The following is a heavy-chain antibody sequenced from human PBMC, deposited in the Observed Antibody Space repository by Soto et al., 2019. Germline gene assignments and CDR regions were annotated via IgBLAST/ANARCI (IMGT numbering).Heavy chain of an antibody. Sequence: PGGSLRLSCAASGFTFSSYSMNWVRQAPGKGLEWVSSISSSSSYIYYADSVKGRFTISRDNAKNSLYLQMNSLRAEDTAVYYCARDGGYCSGGSCYADAFDIWGQGTMVTVSS. CDR3: ARDGGYCSGGSCYADAFDI. J-gene: IGHJ3*02. CDR2: ISSSSSYI. D-gene: IGHD2-15*01. CDR1: GFTFSSYS. V-gene: IGHV3-21*01.